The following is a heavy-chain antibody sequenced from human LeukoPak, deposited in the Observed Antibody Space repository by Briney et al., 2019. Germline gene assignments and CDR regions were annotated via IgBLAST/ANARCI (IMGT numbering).Heavy chain of an antibody. CDR2: IYYSGST. Sequence: SETLSLTCAVSGGSIDSSSYYWTWIRQPAGKGLEWIGSIYYSGSTYYNPSLKSRVTISVDTSKNQFSLKLSSVTAADTAVYYCARLKRAMDFDYWGQGTLVTVSS. CDR3: ARLKRAMDFDY. J-gene: IGHJ4*02. D-gene: IGHD5-18*01. V-gene: IGHV4-39*01. CDR1: GGSIDSSSYY.